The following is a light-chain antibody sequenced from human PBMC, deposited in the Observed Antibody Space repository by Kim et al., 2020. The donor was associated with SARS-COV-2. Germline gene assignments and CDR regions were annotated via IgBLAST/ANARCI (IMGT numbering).Light chain of an antibody. CDR2: AAS. J-gene: IGKJ1*01. V-gene: IGKV1-27*01. CDR3: QKYNSAPWT. Sequence: ASIGDRVTITCRASQDIANSLAWYQQKPGKVPQVLIYAASTLQAGVPSRFSGSGSGTEFTLTIDSLQTEDVATYYCQKYNSAPWTFGPGTKVDIK. CDR1: QDIANS.